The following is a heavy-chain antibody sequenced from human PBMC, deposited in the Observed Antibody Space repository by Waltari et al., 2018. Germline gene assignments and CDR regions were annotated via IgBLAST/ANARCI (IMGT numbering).Heavy chain of an antibody. CDR3: ASETYYYDSSGYRGAFDI. V-gene: IGHV4-38-2*01. Sequence: QVQLQESGPGLVKPSETLSLTCAVSGYSISSGYYWGWIRQPPGKGLEWIGSIDHSGSTYYNPSLKSRVTISVDTSKNQFSLKLSSVTAADTAVYYCASETYYYDSSGYRGAFDIWGQGTMVTVSS. CDR2: IDHSGST. CDR1: GYSISSGYY. J-gene: IGHJ3*02. D-gene: IGHD3-22*01.